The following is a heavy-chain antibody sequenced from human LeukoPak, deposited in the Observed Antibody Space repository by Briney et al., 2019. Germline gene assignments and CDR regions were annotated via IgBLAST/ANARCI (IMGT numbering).Heavy chain of an antibody. CDR3: AKTYVWYYFDY. CDR1: EFSVGSNY. D-gene: IGHD3-16*01. Sequence: GGSLRLSCAASEFSVGSNYMTWVRQAPGKGLEWVSLIYSGGSTYYADSVKGRFTISRDNSKNTLYMQMNSLGAEDTAVYYCAKTYVWYYFDYWGQGILVTVSS. V-gene: IGHV3-66*01. CDR2: IYSGGST. J-gene: IGHJ4*02.